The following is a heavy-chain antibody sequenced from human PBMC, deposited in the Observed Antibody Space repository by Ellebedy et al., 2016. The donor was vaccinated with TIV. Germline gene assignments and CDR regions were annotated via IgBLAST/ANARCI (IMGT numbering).Heavy chain of an antibody. D-gene: IGHD6-19*01. CDR2: IYYSGST. V-gene: IGHV4-61*08. J-gene: IGHJ2*01. Sequence: SETLSLTCTVSGGSISSGDYYWNWVRQLPGKGLEWIGYIYYSGSTNYNPSLKSRVTISVDTSKNQFSLKLSSVTAADTAVYYCARDSISSGWSEYWYFDLWGRGTLVTVSS. CDR1: GGSISSGDYY. CDR3: ARDSISSGWSEYWYFDL.